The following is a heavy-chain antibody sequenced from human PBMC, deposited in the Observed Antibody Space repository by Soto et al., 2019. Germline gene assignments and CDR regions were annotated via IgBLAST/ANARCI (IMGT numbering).Heavy chain of an antibody. D-gene: IGHD6-19*01. CDR3: ARGGPGYSSGWYQYYFDY. CDR1: GYTFTSYA. J-gene: IGHJ4*02. CDR2: INAGNGNT. Sequence: ASVKVSCKASGYTFTSYAMHWVRQAPGQRLEWMGWINAGNGNTKYSQKFQGRVTITRDTSASTAYMELSSLRSEDTAVYYFARGGPGYSSGWYQYYFDYWGQGTLVTVSS. V-gene: IGHV1-3*01.